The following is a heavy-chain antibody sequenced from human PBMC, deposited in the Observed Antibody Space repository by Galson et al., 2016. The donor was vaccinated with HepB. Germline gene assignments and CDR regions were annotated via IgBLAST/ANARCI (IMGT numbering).Heavy chain of an antibody. Sequence: LSLTCAVSGGSISSRNWWNWVRQPPGKGLEWIGEIYHSGSTNYNPSLKSRVTMSVDKSKSQFSPRLSSVTAADTAVYYCASIKVDDYGDYEDYWGQGTLVTVSS. CDR3: ASIKVDDYGDYEDY. CDR2: IYHSGST. J-gene: IGHJ4*02. D-gene: IGHD4-17*01. V-gene: IGHV4-4*02. CDR1: GGSISSRNW.